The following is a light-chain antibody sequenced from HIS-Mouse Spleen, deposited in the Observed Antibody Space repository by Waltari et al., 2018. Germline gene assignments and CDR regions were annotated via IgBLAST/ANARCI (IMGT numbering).Light chain of an antibody. CDR1: SSNIGSNY. CDR2: RNN. CDR3: AAWDDSLSGPV. Sequence: QSVLTQPPSASGTPGQRVTISCSGSSSNIGSNYVYWYQQLPGTAPKLLIYRNNRRPYGVPARFSGSKSGPSASLAISGLRSEDEADYYCAAWDDSLSGPVFGGGTKLTVL. V-gene: IGLV1-47*01. J-gene: IGLJ3*02.